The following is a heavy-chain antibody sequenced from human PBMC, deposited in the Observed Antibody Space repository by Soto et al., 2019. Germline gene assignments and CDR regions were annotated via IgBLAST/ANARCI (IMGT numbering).Heavy chain of an antibody. CDR2: IYYSGST. J-gene: IGHJ6*03. D-gene: IGHD1-1*01. V-gene: IGHV4-39*01. Sequence: SETLSLTCTVSGGSISSSSYYWGWIRQPPGKGLEWIGSIYYSGSTYYNPSLKSRVTISVDTSKNQFSLKLSSVTAADTAVYYCARHQVHSDMDFWGTGTTVTVFS. CDR1: GGSISSSSYY. CDR3: ARHQVHSDMDF.